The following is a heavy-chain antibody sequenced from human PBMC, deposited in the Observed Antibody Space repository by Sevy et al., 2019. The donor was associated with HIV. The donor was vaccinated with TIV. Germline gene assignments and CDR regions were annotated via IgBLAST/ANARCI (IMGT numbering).Heavy chain of an antibody. CDR2: ISYDGSNK. V-gene: IGHV3-30-3*01. CDR1: GFTFSSYA. J-gene: IGHJ4*02. D-gene: IGHD3-22*01. CDR3: ARDLFYYDSSGRLGLDY. Sequence: GGSLRLSCAASGFTFSSYAMHWVRQAPGKGLEWVAVISYDGSNKYYADSVKGRFTISRENSKNTLYRQMNSLSAEDTAVYYFARDLFYYDSSGRLGLDYWGQGTLVTVSS.